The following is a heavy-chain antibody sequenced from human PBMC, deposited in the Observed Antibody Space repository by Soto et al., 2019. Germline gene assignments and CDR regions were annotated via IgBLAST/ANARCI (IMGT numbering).Heavy chain of an antibody. V-gene: IGHV3-7*01. Sequence: EVQLVESGGSLVQPGGSLRLSCAASGYSISTYWMSWVRQAPGKGLEWVANVKQDGSEEYYVDSVKGRFTISRDNAKNSLYLQRNSLRAEDTAVYYCAALDTAMVKTAGYWGQGTLVTVSS. J-gene: IGHJ4*02. D-gene: IGHD5-18*01. CDR3: AALDTAMVKTAGY. CDR2: VKQDGSEE. CDR1: GYSISTYW.